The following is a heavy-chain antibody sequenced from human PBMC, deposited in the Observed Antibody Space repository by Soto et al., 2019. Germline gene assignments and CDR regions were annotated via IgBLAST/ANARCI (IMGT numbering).Heavy chain of an antibody. D-gene: IGHD6-19*01. CDR1: GGTFSSYT. CDR2: IIPILGIA. V-gene: IGHV1-69*02. CDR3: ARTFRGYSSGFDY. Sequence: QVQLVQSGAEVKKPGSSVKVSCKASGGTFSSYTISWVRQAPGQGLEWMGRIIPILGIANYAQKFQGRVTXTXDXXTSTAYMELSSLRSEDTAVYYCARTFRGYSSGFDYWGQGTLVTVSS. J-gene: IGHJ4*02.